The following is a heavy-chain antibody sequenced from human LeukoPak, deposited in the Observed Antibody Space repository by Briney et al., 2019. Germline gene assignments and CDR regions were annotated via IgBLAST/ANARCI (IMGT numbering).Heavy chain of an antibody. CDR1: GGSFSGYY. CDR2: INHSGST. V-gene: IGHV4-34*01. D-gene: IGHD3-22*01. J-gene: IGHJ5*02. Sequence: SETLSLTCAVYGGSFSGYYWSWIRQPPGKGLEWIGEINHSGSTNYNPSLKSRVTISVDTSKNQFSLKLSSVTAADTAVYYCARGRRLTYYYDSSGMNWFDPWGQGTLDTVSS. CDR3: ARGRRLTYYYDSSGMNWFDP.